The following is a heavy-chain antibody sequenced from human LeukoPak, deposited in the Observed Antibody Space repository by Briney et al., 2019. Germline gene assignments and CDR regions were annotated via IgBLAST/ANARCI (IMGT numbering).Heavy chain of an antibody. Sequence: SVKVSCKAYGGTFSSYVISWVRQTPGQGLEWMGGIIPIFGTANYAQKFQGRVTITTDESTSTAYMELSSLRTEDTAVYYCAGGLGSSWQFDYWGQGTLVTVSS. CDR1: GGTFSSYV. D-gene: IGHD6-13*01. CDR2: IIPIFGTA. J-gene: IGHJ4*02. CDR3: AGGLGSSWQFDY. V-gene: IGHV1-69*05.